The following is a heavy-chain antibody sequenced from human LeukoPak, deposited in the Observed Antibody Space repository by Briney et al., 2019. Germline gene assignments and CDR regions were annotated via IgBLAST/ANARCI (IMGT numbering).Heavy chain of an antibody. V-gene: IGHV4-34*01. CDR3: ARGRPVRYFDWLPIFPELDY. Sequence: SETLSLTCAVYGGSFSGYYWSWIRQPPGKGLEWIGEINHSGSTNYNPSLKSRVTISVDTSKNQFSLKLRSVTAADTAVYYCARGRPVRYFDWLPIFPELDYWGQGTLVTVSS. J-gene: IGHJ4*02. CDR1: GGSFSGYY. CDR2: INHSGST. D-gene: IGHD3-9*01.